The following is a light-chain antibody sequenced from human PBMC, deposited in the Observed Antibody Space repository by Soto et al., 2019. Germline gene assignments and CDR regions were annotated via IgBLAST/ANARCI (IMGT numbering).Light chain of an antibody. V-gene: IGKV3-15*01. CDR2: GAS. Sequence: EIVMTQSPATLSVSPGERATLSCRASQSVSSNLAWYQQKPGQAPRLLIYGASTRATGIPARFSGSGSGTKFTLTISSLHSEDFAVYYCQQYTNWPPWTFGQGTKVEIK. CDR3: QQYTNWPPWT. CDR1: QSVSSN. J-gene: IGKJ1*01.